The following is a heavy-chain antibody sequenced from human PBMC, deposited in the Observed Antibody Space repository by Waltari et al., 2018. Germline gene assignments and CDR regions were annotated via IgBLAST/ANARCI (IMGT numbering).Heavy chain of an antibody. CDR1: GGSISSTNW. J-gene: IGHJ5*02. CDR3: ARARYFGSLFAWFDP. Sequence: QVQLQESGPGLVKPSGTLSLTCAVSGGSISSTNWWIWVRQPPGKGLEWIGEISHTGSTDYNLSLKSRVTISVDNSKNQFSLKLNSVTAADTAVYYCARARYFGSLFAWFDPWGQGTLVNVSS. CDR2: ISHTGST. V-gene: IGHV4-4*02. D-gene: IGHD1-20*01.